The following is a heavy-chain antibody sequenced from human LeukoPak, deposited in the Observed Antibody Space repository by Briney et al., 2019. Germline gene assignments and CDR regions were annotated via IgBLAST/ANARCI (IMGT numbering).Heavy chain of an antibody. Sequence: PGRTLRLSCAASGFTFSSYAMHWVRQAPAKGLQGLAGISYDGSNKYYADSVKSRFTISRDNSKNTLYLQMNSLRAEDTAVYYCARDRDIIGGYGMDVWGQGTTVTVSS. CDR3: ARDRDIIGGYGMDV. CDR2: ISYDGSNK. CDR1: GFTFSSYA. D-gene: IGHD5-12*01. V-gene: IGHV3-30-3*01. J-gene: IGHJ6*02.